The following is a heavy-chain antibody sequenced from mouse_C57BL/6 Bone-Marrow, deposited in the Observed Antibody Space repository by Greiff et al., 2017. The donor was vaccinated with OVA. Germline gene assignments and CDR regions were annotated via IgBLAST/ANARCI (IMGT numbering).Heavy chain of an antibody. Sequence: EVQVVESGGGLVQPGGSLKLSCAASGFTFSDYYMYWVRQTPEKRLEWVAYISNGGGSTYYPDTVKGRFTISRDNAKNTLYLQMSRLKSEDTAMYYCARQEDDYAWFAYWGQGTLVTVSA. V-gene: IGHV5-12*01. CDR3: ARQEDDYAWFAY. CDR2: ISNGGGST. CDR1: GFTFSDYY. J-gene: IGHJ3*01. D-gene: IGHD2-4*01.